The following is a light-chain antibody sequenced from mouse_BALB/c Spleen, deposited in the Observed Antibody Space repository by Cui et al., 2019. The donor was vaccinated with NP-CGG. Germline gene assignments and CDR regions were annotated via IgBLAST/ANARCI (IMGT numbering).Light chain of an antibody. J-gene: IGLJ1*01. V-gene: IGLV1*01. CDR1: TGAVTTSNY. Sequence: QAVVTQESAITTSPGETVTLTCRSSTGAVTTSNYANWVQEKPDHLFTGLIGGTNNRAPGVPARFSGSLIGDKAALTITRAQTDDEAIYFCALWYSNHWVFGGGTKLTVL. CDR2: GTN. CDR3: ALWYSNHWV.